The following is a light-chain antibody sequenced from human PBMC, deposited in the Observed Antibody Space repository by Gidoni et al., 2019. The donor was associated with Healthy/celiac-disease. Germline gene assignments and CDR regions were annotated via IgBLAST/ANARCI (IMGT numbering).Light chain of an antibody. CDR1: QSISSY. CDR3: QQSYSTSEFT. CDR2: AAS. J-gene: IGKJ3*01. V-gene: IGKV1-39*01. Sequence: IQMTPSTSSLSASVGDRVTITCRASQSISSYLNWYQQKPGKAPKLLIYAASSLTSGVPSRFSGSGSWTDVTLIISSLQPEDFVTYYCQQSYSTSEFTFGPXTKVDIK.